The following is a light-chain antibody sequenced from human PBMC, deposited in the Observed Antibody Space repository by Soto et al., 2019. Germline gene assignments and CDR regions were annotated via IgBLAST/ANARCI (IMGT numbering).Light chain of an antibody. J-gene: IGLJ2*01. CDR3: SSYRSTNTVV. Sequence: QSVLTQPPSASGSPGQSVTTSCTGTSSDVGGYNYVSWYQQLPGKAPKLLIYEVTKRPSGIPDRFSGSKSGSTASLSISGLQAEDEAEYFCSSYRSTNTVVFGGGTKVTVL. CDR2: EVT. V-gene: IGLV2-8*01. CDR1: SSDVGGYNY.